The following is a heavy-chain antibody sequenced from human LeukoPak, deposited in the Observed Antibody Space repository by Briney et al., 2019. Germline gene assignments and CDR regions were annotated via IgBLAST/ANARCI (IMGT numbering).Heavy chain of an antibody. CDR3: ARGEYSYGYRWFGP. D-gene: IGHD5-18*01. CDR2: IWYDGSNK. V-gene: IGHV3-33*01. J-gene: IGHJ5*02. CDR1: GFTFSSYG. Sequence: TGGSLRLSCAASGFTFSSYGMHWVRQAPGKGLEWVAVIWYDGSNKYYADSVKGRFTISRDNSKNTLYLQMNSLRAEDTAVYYCARGEYSYGYRWFGPWGQGTLVTVSS.